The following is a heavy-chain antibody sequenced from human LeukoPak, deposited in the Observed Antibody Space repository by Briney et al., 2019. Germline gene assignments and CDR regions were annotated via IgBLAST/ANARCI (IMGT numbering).Heavy chain of an antibody. CDR1: GFTFTSYV. V-gene: IGHV3-23*01. Sequence: SGGSLRLSCAASGFTFTSYVMSWVRQAPGKGLEWVSTIRGSDDATYYADSVKGRFTISRDNSKNTLYLQMNSLRADDTALYYCARRTREWGFFDYWGQGTLVTVPS. CDR2: IRGSDDAT. J-gene: IGHJ4*02. D-gene: IGHD3-3*01. CDR3: ARRTREWGFFDY.